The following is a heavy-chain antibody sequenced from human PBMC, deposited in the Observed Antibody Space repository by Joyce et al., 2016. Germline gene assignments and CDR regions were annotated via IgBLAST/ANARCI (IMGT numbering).Heavy chain of an antibody. J-gene: IGHJ4*02. CDR1: GFSFSSYN. CDR2: INKSKSNSYI. V-gene: IGHV3-21*06. D-gene: IGHD2-2*01. Sequence: EVQLVESGGGLVKPGGSLRLSCAASGFSFSSYNMNWVRQAPGKGLEWVSFINKSKSNSYIYYADSVKGRFTISRDDAKNSLNLQMNSLRAEDTAVYYCAREGGYCTSTRCYETFDYWGQGTLVTVSS. CDR3: AREGGYCTSTRCYETFDY.